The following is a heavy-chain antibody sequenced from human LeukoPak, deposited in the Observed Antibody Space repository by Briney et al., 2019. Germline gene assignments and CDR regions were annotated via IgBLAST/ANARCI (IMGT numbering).Heavy chain of an antibody. CDR1: GGSISSGGYY. CDR3: ARDLAGSAFFDY. CDR2: IYYSGST. D-gene: IGHD3-9*01. Sequence: SETLSLTCTVSGGSISSGGYYWSWIRQHPGKGLEWIGYIYYSGSTYYNPSLKSRVTISVDTSKNQFSLKLSSVTAADTAVYCCARDLAGSAFFDYWGQGTLVTVSS. J-gene: IGHJ4*02. V-gene: IGHV4-31*03.